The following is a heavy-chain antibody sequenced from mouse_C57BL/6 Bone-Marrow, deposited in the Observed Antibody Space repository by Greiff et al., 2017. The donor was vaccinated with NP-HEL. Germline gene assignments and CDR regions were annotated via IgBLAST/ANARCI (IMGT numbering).Heavy chain of an antibody. CDR2: IDPETGGT. J-gene: IGHJ2*01. CDR1: GYTFTDYE. CDR3: TRWNGNYDY. V-gene: IGHV1-15*01. Sequence: VKLQQSGAELVRPGASVTLSCKASGYTFTDYEMHWVKQTPVHGLEWIGAIDPETGGTAYNQKFKGKAILTADKSSSTAYMELRSLTSEDSAVYYCTRWNGNYDYWGQGTTLTVSS. D-gene: IGHD2-1*01.